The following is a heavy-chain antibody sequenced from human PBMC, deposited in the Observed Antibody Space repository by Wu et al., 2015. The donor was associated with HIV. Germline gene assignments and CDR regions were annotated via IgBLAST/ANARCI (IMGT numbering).Heavy chain of an antibody. CDR3: ARAKRGYSYGPPSWAAFDI. CDR1: GGTFSSYA. J-gene: IGHJ3*02. Sequence: QVQLVQSGPEVKKPGSSVKVSCKASGGTFSSYAISWVRQAPGQGLEWMGGIIPIFGTANYAQKFQGRVTITADESTSTAYMELSSLRSEDTAVYYCARAKRGYSYGPPSWAAFDIWGQGTMVTVSS. D-gene: IGHD5-18*01. CDR2: IIPIFGTA. V-gene: IGHV1-69*12.